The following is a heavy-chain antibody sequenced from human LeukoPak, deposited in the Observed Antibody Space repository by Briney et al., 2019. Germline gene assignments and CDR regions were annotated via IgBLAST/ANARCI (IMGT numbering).Heavy chain of an antibody. Sequence: GGSLRLSCAASGFSFSSYAMHWVRQAPGKGLEYVSGITSRGTDTSYANSVKGRFTISRDNSKNTLYLQMGSLRVEDMAVYYCARGRGTTVTASMDVWGQGTTVTVSS. CDR1: GFSFSSYA. CDR2: ITSRGTDT. D-gene: IGHD4-17*01. CDR3: ARGRGTTVTASMDV. V-gene: IGHV3-64*01. J-gene: IGHJ6*02.